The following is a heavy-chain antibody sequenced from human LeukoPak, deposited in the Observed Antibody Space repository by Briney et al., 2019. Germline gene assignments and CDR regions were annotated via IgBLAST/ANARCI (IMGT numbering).Heavy chain of an antibody. CDR1: GGSISSSNW. CDR2: IYHSGST. CDR3: ARVGGYCTSTSCSNSYYYYGMDV. V-gene: IGHV4-4*02. J-gene: IGHJ6*02. Sequence: SETLSLTCAVSGGSISSSNWWSWVRQPPGKGLGWIGEIYHSGSTNYNPSLKSRLNISVDKSKNQFSLKVTSVTAADTAVYYCARVGGYCTSTSCSNSYYYYGMDVWGQGTTVTVSS. D-gene: IGHD2-2*01.